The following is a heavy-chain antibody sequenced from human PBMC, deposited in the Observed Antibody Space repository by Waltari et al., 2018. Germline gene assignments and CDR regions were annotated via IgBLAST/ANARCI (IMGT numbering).Heavy chain of an antibody. CDR1: VFTFRHYA. J-gene: IGHJ6*02. D-gene: IGHD3-10*01. Sequence: EVQVVESGGGLVQPGGSLRLSCASSVFTFRHYAMRWVRQVPGKGLQRVSGIGDSGRKTYYTESVKGRFTISRDNSKNMVYLQMNSLRDEATAIYYCAKEKSNSEFYYHGMDVWGRGTTVTVSS. CDR3: AKEKSNSEFYYHGMDV. V-gene: IGHV3-23*04. CDR2: IGDSGRKT.